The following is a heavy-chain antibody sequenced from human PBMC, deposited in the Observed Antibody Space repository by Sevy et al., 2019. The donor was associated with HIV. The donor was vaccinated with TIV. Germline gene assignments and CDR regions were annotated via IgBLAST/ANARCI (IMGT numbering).Heavy chain of an antibody. J-gene: IGHJ4*02. Sequence: GGSLRLSCAASGFTFSDYYMSWIRQAPGKGLEWVSYISSRSSYINYADSVKGRFTISRDNAKNSLYLQMNSLRAEDSAVYYCARYLISKTEQWLVPVDYWGQGSLVSVSS. CDR1: GFTFSDYY. CDR3: ARYLISKTEQWLVPVDY. D-gene: IGHD6-19*01. CDR2: ISSRSSYI. V-gene: IGHV3-11*06.